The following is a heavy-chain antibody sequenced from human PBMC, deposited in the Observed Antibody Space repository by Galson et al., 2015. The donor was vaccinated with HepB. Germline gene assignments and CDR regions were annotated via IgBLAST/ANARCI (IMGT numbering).Heavy chain of an antibody. J-gene: IGHJ4*02. CDR1: GFGFSSYG. CDR3: ARKENIATRPGGSSY. D-gene: IGHD6-6*01. Sequence: SLRLSCAGSGFGFSSYGMHWVRQAPGKGLEWVASISYDGTLKFHGDSVKGRFTISRDDSKNTLYLQMDSLRAEDTAVYYCARKENIATRPGGSSYWGQGTLVTVPS. V-gene: IGHV3-30*03. CDR2: ISYDGTLK.